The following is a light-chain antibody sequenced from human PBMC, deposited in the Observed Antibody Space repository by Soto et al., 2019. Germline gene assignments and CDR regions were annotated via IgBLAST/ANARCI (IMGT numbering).Light chain of an antibody. Sequence: DIQMTQSPYTLSAHVGDIVNISCRASQSVNSWLAWYQQKPGKAPKLLIYKASTLESGVLSRFGGSGSGTEFTLTITSLQPEDFATYYCQQYNSFSWTFGQGTKVEIK. CDR2: KAS. J-gene: IGKJ1*01. V-gene: IGKV1-5*03. CDR3: QQYNSFSWT. CDR1: QSVNSW.